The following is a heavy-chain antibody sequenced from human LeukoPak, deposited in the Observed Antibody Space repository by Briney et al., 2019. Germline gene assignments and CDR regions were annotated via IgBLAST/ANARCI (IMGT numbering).Heavy chain of an antibody. J-gene: IGHJ4*02. D-gene: IGHD4-17*01. CDR3: ARDYGDYVGYFNY. Sequence: GGSLRLSCAASGFTFSSYGMHWVRQAPGKGLEWVAVISYDGSNKYYADSVKGRFTISRDNSKNKLYLQMNSLRAEDTGVYYCARDYGDYVGYFNYWGQGTLVTVSS. V-gene: IGHV3-30*03. CDR2: ISYDGSNK. CDR1: GFTFSSYG.